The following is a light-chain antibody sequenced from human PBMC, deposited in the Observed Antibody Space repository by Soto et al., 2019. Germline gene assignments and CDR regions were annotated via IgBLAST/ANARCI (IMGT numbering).Light chain of an antibody. Sequence: QSVLTQPASVSGSPGQSITISCTGTSSDVGRYNYVSWYQQHPGKAPKLMIYDVSNRPSGVSNRFSGSKSGNTASLTISGLQAEDEADYYCSSYTTTHWRVFGGGTKVTVL. J-gene: IGLJ3*02. V-gene: IGLV2-14*01. CDR1: SSDVGRYNY. CDR2: DVS. CDR3: SSYTTTHWRV.